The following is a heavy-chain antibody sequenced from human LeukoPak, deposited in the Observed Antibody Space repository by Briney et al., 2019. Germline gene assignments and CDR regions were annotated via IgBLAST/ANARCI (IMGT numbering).Heavy chain of an antibody. J-gene: IGHJ4*02. Sequence: PSETLSLTCTISGDSVTNNNFYWPWLRQPPGTGLEWIGTIYYSGSAYYNPSLKSRLTISVDTSDNQFSLNLTSVTAADTAVYFCARAPHTSPTDYYFDFWGPGTLVTGSS. CDR1: GDSVTNNNFY. V-gene: IGHV4-39*07. D-gene: IGHD1-14*01. CDR3: ARAPHTSPTDYYFDF. CDR2: IYYSGSA.